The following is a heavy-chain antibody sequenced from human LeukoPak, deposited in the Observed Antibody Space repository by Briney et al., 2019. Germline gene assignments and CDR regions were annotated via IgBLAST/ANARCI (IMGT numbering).Heavy chain of an antibody. Sequence: GASVKVSCKASGYTFTNYGISWVRQAPGQGLEWMGWISVYNGNTNYAQKLQGRVTMTRDTSTSTVYMELSSLRSEDTAVYYCARSMVRGSFDYWGQGTLVTVSS. CDR2: ISVYNGNT. CDR1: GYTFTNYG. V-gene: IGHV1-18*01. J-gene: IGHJ4*02. D-gene: IGHD3-10*01. CDR3: ARSMVRGSFDY.